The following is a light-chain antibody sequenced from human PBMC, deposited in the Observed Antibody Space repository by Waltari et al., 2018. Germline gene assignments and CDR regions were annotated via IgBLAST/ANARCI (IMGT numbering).Light chain of an antibody. CDR2: WAS. V-gene: IGKV4-1*01. CDR3: QQYYGAPYT. CDR1: QSVLNSSNNKNY. J-gene: IGKJ2*01. Sequence: DIVVTPSPDSLAVSLGERATIHCKSRQSVLNSSNNKNYLSWFQQNPGQPPKLLIYWASTRESGVPDRFSGSGSGTDFTLTISSLQAEDVAVYYCQQYYGAPYTFGPGTKLEIK.